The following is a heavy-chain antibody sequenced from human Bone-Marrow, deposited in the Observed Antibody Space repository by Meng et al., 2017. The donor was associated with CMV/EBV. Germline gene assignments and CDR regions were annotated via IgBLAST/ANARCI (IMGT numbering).Heavy chain of an antibody. D-gene: IGHD2-2*03. CDR3: ARLFKRLDIVVVPAAIEYYFDY. J-gene: IGHJ4*02. Sequence: ASVKVSCKASGYTFTGYYMHWVRQAPGQGLEWMGWINPNSGGTNYAQKFQGRVTMTRDTSISTDYMELSRLRSDDTAVYYCARLFKRLDIVVVPAAIEYYFDYWGQGTLVTVSS. CDR1: GYTFTGYY. CDR2: INPNSGGT. V-gene: IGHV1-2*02.